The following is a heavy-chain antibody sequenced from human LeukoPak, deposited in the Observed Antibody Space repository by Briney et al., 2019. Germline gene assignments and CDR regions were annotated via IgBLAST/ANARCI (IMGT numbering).Heavy chain of an antibody. D-gene: IGHD3-3*01. CDR2: ISSSSYI. V-gene: IGHV3-21*01. CDR3: ARLASITIFGVVIIDYYYMDV. Sequence: GGSLRLSCAASGFTFSSYAMHWVRQAPGKGLEWVSSISSSSYIYYADSVKGRFTISRDNAKNSLYLQMNSLRAEDTAVYYCARLASITIFGVVIIDYYYMDVWGKGTTVTVSS. CDR1: GFTFSSYA. J-gene: IGHJ6*03.